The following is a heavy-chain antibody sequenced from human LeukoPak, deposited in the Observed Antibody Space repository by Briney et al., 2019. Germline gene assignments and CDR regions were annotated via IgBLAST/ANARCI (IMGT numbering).Heavy chain of an antibody. V-gene: IGHV4-59*01. D-gene: IGHD2-8*01. CDR2: IYYSGST. CDR3: TSGGMVSGDF. J-gene: IGHJ4*01. CDR1: GGSISSYY. Sequence: SETLSLTCTVSGGSISSYYWSWIRQPPGKGLEWIGYIYYSGSTSYNPSLNSRVTISRDTSKNQFSLNLRSVTAADTAVYYCTSGGMVSGDFWGHGILVTVSS.